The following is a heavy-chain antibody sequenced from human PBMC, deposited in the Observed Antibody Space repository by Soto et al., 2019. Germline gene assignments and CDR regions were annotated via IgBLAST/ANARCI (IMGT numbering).Heavy chain of an antibody. D-gene: IGHD4-4*01. Sequence: SETLSLTCAVSGGSISSGGYSWSWIRQPPGKGLEWIGYIYHSGSTYYNPSLKSRVTISVDRSKNQFSLKLSSVTAADTAVYYCARKDDYRKNGWFDPWGQGTLVTVYS. CDR3: ARKDDYRKNGWFDP. J-gene: IGHJ5*02. CDR1: GGSISSGGYS. V-gene: IGHV4-30-2*01. CDR2: IYHSGST.